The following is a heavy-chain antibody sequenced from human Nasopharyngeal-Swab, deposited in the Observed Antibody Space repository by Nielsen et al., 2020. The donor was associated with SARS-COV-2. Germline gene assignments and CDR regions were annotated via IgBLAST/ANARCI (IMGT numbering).Heavy chain of an antibody. CDR3: ATGLSVRGVIGAYYYYYGMDV. CDR1: GHTLTELS. CDR2: FDPEDGET. Sequence: ASVKVSCKVSGHTLTELSMHWVRQAPGKGLEWMGGFDPEDGETIYAQKFQGRVTMTEDTSTDTAYMELSSLRSEDTAVYYCATGLSVRGVIGAYYYYYGMDVWGQGTTVTVSS. J-gene: IGHJ6*02. D-gene: IGHD3-10*01. V-gene: IGHV1-24*01.